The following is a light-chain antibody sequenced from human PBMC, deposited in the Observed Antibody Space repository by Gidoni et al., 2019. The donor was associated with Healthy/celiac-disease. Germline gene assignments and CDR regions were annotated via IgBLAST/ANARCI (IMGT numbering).Light chain of an antibody. J-gene: IGLJ2*01. CDR1: SSNIGNNA. Sequence: QSVLTQPPSVSDAPRQMVTISCSGSSSNIGNNAVHWYQQLPGKAPKLLIYYDDLLPSGVSDRFSGSKSGTSASLAISGLQSEDEADYYCAAWDDSLNGVVFGGGTKLTVL. CDR3: AAWDDSLNGVV. V-gene: IGLV1-36*01. CDR2: YDD.